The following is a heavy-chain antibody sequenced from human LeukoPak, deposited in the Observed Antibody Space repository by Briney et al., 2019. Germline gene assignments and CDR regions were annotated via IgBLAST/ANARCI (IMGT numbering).Heavy chain of an antibody. CDR1: GYTFISYD. CDR2: MNPNSGNK. Sequence: ASVKVSCKASGYTFISYDINWVRQATGQGLEWMGWMNPNSGNKGYAQKFQGRVSFIRNTSTSTAYMELSSLTSEDTAVYYCARGGGYCSGGSCTRGAFDIWGQGTMVTVSS. D-gene: IGHD2-15*01. V-gene: IGHV1-8*03. J-gene: IGHJ3*02. CDR3: ARGGGYCSGGSCTRGAFDI.